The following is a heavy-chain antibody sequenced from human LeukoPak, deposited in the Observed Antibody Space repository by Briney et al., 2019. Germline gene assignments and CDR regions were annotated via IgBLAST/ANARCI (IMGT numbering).Heavy chain of an antibody. CDR1: GYTFTGYY. D-gene: IGHD1-1*01. J-gene: IGHJ4*02. Sequence: VASVKVSCKASGYTFTGYYMHWVRQAPGQGLEWMGWINPNSGGTNYAQKFQGRVTMTRDTSISTAYMELSRLRSDDTAVYYCAREYAAGRGYGFDYWGQGTLVTVSS. CDR2: INPNSGGT. V-gene: IGHV1-2*02. CDR3: AREYAAGRGYGFDY.